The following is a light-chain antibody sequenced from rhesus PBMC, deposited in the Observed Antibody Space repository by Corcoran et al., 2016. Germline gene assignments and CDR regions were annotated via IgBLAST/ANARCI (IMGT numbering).Light chain of an antibody. CDR3: QHGYGTPLT. Sequence: DIQMTQSPSSLSASVGDRVTITCRASENVNNYLNWYQQKPGKAPKLLIYKASTLQSGVPSRFSGSGSGTDYTCTISSLQAEDVATYYCQHGYGTPLTFGGGTKVELK. CDR2: KAS. V-gene: IGKV1-74*01. J-gene: IGKJ4*01. CDR1: ENVNNY.